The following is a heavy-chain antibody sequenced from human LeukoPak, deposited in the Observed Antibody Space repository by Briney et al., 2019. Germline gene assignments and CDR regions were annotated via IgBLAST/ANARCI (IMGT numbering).Heavy chain of an antibody. CDR1: GLPIADLA. D-gene: IGHD3-16*01. J-gene: IGHJ4*02. CDR2: ISGDGVST. CDR3: ARESGKFDH. Sequence: GGSLRLPCVPSGLPIADLAMHWVRQAPGKGLEWVSLISGDGVSTFYADSVKGRFSISRDNSKNSLSLEMNSLRTEDTAMYYCARESGKFDHWGQGTLVAVSS. V-gene: IGHV3-43*02.